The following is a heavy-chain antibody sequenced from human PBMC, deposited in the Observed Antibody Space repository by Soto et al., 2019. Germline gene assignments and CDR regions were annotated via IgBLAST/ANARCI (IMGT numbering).Heavy chain of an antibody. CDR2: ISGSGDAK. V-gene: IGHV3-23*01. CDR1: GFSFSSYG. D-gene: IGHD3-22*01. Sequence: EVHLLESGGGLVQPGESLRLSCVASGFSFSSYGMSWVRQAPGKGLEWASIISGSGDAKYYADSVKGRFTISRDNYKNTMYLQMDSLRAEDTAVYYCAKDFDSDETSHGPNDYWGQGTLVTVSS. J-gene: IGHJ4*02. CDR3: AKDFDSDETSHGPNDY.